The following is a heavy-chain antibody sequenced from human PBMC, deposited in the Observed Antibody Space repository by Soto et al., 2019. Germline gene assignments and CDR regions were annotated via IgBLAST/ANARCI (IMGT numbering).Heavy chain of an antibody. CDR2: IYYSGST. CDR1: GDSISSRHY. J-gene: IGHJ4*02. CDR3: ARAMFGELFFFDY. D-gene: IGHD3-10*02. V-gene: IGHV4-59*11. Sequence: SETLSLTCTVSGDSISSRHYWSWIRQPPGKGLEWIGYIYYSGSTNYNPSLKSRVTISVDTSKNQFSLKLSSVTAADTAVYYCARAMFGELFFFDYWGQGTLVTVSS.